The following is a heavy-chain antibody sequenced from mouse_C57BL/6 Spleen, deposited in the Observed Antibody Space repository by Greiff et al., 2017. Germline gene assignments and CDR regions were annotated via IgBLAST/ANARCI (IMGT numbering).Heavy chain of an antibody. CDR3: ARWGDDCDGGFAY. CDR2: VYPYNGGT. V-gene: IGHV1-36*01. D-gene: IGHD2-4*01. J-gene: IGHJ3*01. Sequence: VQLQQSGPVLVKPGPSVKISCKASGFTFTDYYMPWVTQSHGTSLEWIGLVYPYNGGTSYNQQFTGKATLTVDTSSSTAYMKLNSLTSEDSAVYYCARWGDDCDGGFAYWGQGTLVTGSA. CDR1: GFTFTDYY.